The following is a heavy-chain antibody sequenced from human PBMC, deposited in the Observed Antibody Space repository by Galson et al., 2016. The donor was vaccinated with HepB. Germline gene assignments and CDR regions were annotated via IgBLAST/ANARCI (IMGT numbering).Heavy chain of an antibody. D-gene: IGHD6-19*01. V-gene: IGHV3-11*06. CDR2: ITSSSSHT. CDR3: ARIRKCGSGRYLFDY. J-gene: IGHJ4*02. Sequence: SLRLSCAASGFTFSDYYMSWIRQAPGKGLEWVSYITSSSSHTNYADSVKGRFTISRDNAKNALFLQMNSLRAEDTAVYYCARIRKCGSGRYLFDYWDQGNLGTGSS. CDR1: GFTFSDYY.